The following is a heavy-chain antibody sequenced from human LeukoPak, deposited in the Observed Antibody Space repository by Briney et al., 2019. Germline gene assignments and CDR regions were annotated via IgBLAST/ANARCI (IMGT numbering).Heavy chain of an antibody. Sequence: GGSLRLSCAASGFTFDDYTMHWVRQAPGKGLEWVSLISWDGGSTYYADSVKGRFTISRDNSKNSLYLQMNSLRTEDTALYYCAKEGGDGYNLYFDYWGQGTLVSVSS. D-gene: IGHD5-24*01. J-gene: IGHJ4*02. CDR1: GFTFDDYT. CDR3: AKEGGDGYNLYFDY. V-gene: IGHV3-43*01. CDR2: ISWDGGST.